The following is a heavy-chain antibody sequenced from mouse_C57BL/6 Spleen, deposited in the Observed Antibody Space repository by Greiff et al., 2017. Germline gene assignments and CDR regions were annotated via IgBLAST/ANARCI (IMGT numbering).Heavy chain of an antibody. CDR3: ARGGGYYESLFAY. Sequence: EVQLHQSGPELVKPGASVKIPCKASGYTFTDYNMDWVKQSHGKSLEWIGDINPNNGGTIYNQKFKGKATLTVDKSSSTAYMELRSLTSEDTAVYYCARGGGYYESLFAYWGQGTLVTVSA. D-gene: IGHD2-3*01. J-gene: IGHJ3*01. CDR2: INPNNGGT. CDR1: GYTFTDYN. V-gene: IGHV1-18*01.